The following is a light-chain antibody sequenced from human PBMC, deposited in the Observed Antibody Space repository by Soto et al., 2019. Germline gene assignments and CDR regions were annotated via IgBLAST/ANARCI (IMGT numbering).Light chain of an antibody. Sequence: QSALTQPASVSGSPGQSITISCTGTSSDVGGYNYVSWYQLHPGKAPKFMIYDVTYRPSGVSDRFSGSKSGNTASLTISGLQAEDEADYYCSSYTNSAVVFGGGTKLTVL. J-gene: IGLJ2*01. CDR1: SSDVGGYNY. CDR3: SSYTNSAVV. CDR2: DVT. V-gene: IGLV2-14*01.